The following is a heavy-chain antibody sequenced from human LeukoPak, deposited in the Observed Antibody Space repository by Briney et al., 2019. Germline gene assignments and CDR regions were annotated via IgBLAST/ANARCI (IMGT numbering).Heavy chain of an antibody. Sequence: GGSLRLSCAASGFTFSDYWMHWVRQAPGKGLVWASRINRDASRPSYADSVKGRFTISRDNAKNTLYLQMNSLRVEDTALYYCARETRETGSGDHQTDAFDIWGQGTMVSVSS. V-gene: IGHV3-74*01. D-gene: IGHD2-15*01. CDR3: ARETRETGSGDHQTDAFDI. CDR2: INRDASRP. CDR1: GFTFSDYW. J-gene: IGHJ3*02.